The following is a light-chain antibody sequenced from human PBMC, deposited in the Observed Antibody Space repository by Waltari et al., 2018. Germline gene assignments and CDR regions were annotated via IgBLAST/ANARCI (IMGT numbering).Light chain of an antibody. CDR1: QSVRRS. CDR2: DAS. Sequence: EIVLTQSPGTLSLSPGERVTLSCRASQSVRRSLAWYQQKPGQAPRLLIYDASSRATGIPDRFSGSGSGPDFSLTISRLEPEDSAVYYCQKYVSLPATFGQGTKVEIK. J-gene: IGKJ1*01. CDR3: QKYVSLPAT. V-gene: IGKV3-20*01.